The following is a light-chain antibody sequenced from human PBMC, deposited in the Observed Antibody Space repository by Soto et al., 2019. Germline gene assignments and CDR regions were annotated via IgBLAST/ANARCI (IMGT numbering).Light chain of an antibody. CDR1: QTIRSTY. CDR2: GGS. CDR3: QQYGISPVYA. V-gene: IGKV3-20*01. J-gene: IGKJ2*01. Sequence: EIVLTQSPGTLSLSPGEGATLSCRASQTIRSTYLAWYQQKPGQAPRLLIYGGSSRATGIPVRFSGSGSGTDFTLTISRLEPEDFAVYYCQCQQYGISPVYAFGQGTQVEIK.